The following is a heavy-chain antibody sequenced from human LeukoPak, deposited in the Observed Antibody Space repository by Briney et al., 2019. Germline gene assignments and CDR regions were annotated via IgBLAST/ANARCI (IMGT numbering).Heavy chain of an antibody. D-gene: IGHD5-12*01. CDR2: IIPIFGTA. V-gene: IGHV1-69*13. CDR3: ARDGVATGAIDY. CDR1: GGTFSSYA. J-gene: IGHJ4*02. Sequence: SVKVSCKASGGTFSSYAISWVRQAPGQGLEWMGGIIPIFGTANYAQKFQGRVTITADESTSTAYMELSSLRSEDTAVYYCARDGVATGAIDYWGQGTLVTVSS.